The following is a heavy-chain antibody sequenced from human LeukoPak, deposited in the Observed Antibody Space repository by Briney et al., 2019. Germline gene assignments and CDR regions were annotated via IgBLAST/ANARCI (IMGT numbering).Heavy chain of an antibody. Sequence: GGSLRLSCAASGFTFSRYWMHWVRQGPGKGLVWVSRINTDGSSTSYADSVKGRFTISRDNAKNTLFLQMNSLRAEDTAVYYCARVVEDNSDSSLSWGQGTLVTVSS. CDR3: ARVVEDNSDSSLS. CDR1: GFTFSRYW. V-gene: IGHV3-74*01. D-gene: IGHD3-22*01. CDR2: INTDGSST. J-gene: IGHJ4*02.